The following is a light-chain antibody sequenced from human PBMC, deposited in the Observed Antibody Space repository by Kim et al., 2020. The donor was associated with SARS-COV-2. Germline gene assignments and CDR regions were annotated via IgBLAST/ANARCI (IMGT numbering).Light chain of an antibody. CDR2: ARN. Sequence: SSELTQDPDVSVALGQTVRITCQGDNLRMYYASWYQQKTGQAPTLVIFARNNRPSGIPDRFSGSSSGKTASLTITGAQAEDEADYYCKSRDSSGNLLVFGGGTQLTVL. CDR1: NLRMYY. J-gene: IGLJ2*01. V-gene: IGLV3-19*01. CDR3: KSRDSSGNLLV.